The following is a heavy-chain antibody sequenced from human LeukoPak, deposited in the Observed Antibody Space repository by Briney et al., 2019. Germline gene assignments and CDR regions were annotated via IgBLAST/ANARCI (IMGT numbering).Heavy chain of an antibody. V-gene: IGHV4-39*07. CDR1: GGSISSSSYY. Sequence: SETLSLTCTVSGGSISSSSYYWGWIRQPPGKGLEWIGSIYYSGSTYYNPSLKSRVTISVDTSKNQFSLKLSSVTAADTAVYYCARVDGDSAGDWGQGTLVTVSS. J-gene: IGHJ4*02. CDR2: IYYSGST. D-gene: IGHD4-17*01. CDR3: ARVDGDSAGD.